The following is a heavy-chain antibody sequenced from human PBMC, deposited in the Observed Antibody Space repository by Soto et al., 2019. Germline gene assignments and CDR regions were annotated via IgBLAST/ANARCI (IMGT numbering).Heavy chain of an antibody. CDR2: IKQDGSEK. CDR3: ARDKRRAVPGRGLFDY. CDR1: GFTFSDCW. J-gene: IGHJ4*02. Sequence: EVQLVEAGGGLVQPGGSLRLSCAASGFTFSDCWMSWVRQAPGKGLEWVANIKQDGSEKYYVDSVKGRFTISRDNAQNSLYLQMNSLRAEDTAVYYCARDKRRAVPGRGLFDYWGQGTLVSVSS. V-gene: IGHV3-7*05. D-gene: IGHD6-19*01.